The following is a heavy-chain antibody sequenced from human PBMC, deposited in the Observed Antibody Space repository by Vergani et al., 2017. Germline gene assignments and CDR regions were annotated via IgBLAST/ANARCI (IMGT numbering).Heavy chain of an antibody. Sequence: QVKLQESGPGLVKPSETLSLTCTVSGASVNSYYWSWIRQPPGKGLEWMGYVSFRGDTLYDPSVKGRMTISLNTSSNQFSLYLTSVTAADTAVYYCARSRIYYGAGSPDYWVQGALVTDCS. D-gene: IGHD3-10*01. V-gene: IGHV4-59*02. J-gene: IGHJ4*02. CDR1: GASVNSYY. CDR2: VSFRGDT. CDR3: ARSRIYYGAGSPDY.